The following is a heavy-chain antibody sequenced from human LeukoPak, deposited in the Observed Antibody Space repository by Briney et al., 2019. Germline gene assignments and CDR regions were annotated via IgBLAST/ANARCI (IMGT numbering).Heavy chain of an antibody. J-gene: IGHJ6*03. CDR1: GFTFSSYW. CDR3: ARRNYYGSGSYYNGYYYYYYMDV. D-gene: IGHD3-10*01. Sequence: GGSLRLSCAASGFTFSSYWMSWVRQAPGKGLEWVANIKQDGSEKYYVDSVKGRFTISRDHAKNSLYLQMNSLRAEDTAVYYCARRNYYGSGSYYNGYYYYYYMDVWGKGTTVTVSS. CDR2: IKQDGSEK. V-gene: IGHV3-7*01.